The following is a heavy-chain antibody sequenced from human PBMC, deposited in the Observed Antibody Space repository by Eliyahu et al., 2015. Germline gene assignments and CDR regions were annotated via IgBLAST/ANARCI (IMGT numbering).Heavy chain of an antibody. Sequence: EVQLLESGGGLVQPGGSLXLSCXVSGFTXSSDTMGWVRQAPGKGLEWVSAISGTGSGTYYTQSVRGRFSISRVNSKNTLWLQMNNLRAEDTAVYYCAKGRGSGHYHYYYAMDVWGQGTTVTVTS. CDR1: GFTXSSDT. V-gene: IGHV3-23*01. J-gene: IGHJ6*02. CDR3: AKGRGSGHYHYYYAMDV. CDR2: ISGTGSGT. D-gene: IGHD6-19*01.